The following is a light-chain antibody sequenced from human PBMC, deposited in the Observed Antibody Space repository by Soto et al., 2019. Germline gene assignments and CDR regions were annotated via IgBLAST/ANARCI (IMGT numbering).Light chain of an antibody. CDR1: SSDVGGYNY. CDR2: EVS. Sequence: QSVLTQPASVSGSPGQSITISCTGTSSDVGGYNYVSWYQPHPGKAPKLMMYEVSNRPSGVSNRFSGSKSGNTASLTISGVQAVDEADYYCSSYTSSSTRVFGGGTKLTVL. J-gene: IGLJ3*02. V-gene: IGLV2-14*01. CDR3: SSYTSSSTRV.